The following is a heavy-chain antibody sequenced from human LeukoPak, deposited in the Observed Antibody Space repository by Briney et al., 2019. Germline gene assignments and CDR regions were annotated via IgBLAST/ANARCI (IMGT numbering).Heavy chain of an antibody. CDR3: ARIPWGGCSSSSGIIDY. Sequence: PSQTLSLTCAVSGGSISSGGYSWSWIRQPPGKGLEWIGYIYHSGSTYYNPSLKSRVTISVDTSKNQFSLKLSSVTAADTAVYYCARIPWGGCSSSSGIIDYWGQGTLVTVSS. D-gene: IGHD6-6*01. J-gene: IGHJ4*02. CDR2: IYHSGST. V-gene: IGHV4-30-2*01. CDR1: GGSISSGGYS.